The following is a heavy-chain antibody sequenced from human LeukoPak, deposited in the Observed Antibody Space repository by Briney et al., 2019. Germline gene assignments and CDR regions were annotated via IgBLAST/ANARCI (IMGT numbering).Heavy chain of an antibody. V-gene: IGHV1-18*01. J-gene: IGHJ4*02. Sequence: ASVKVSCKASGYTFTSYGISWVRQAPGQGLEWMGWISAYNGNTNYAQKLQGRVTMTTDTSTSTAYMEQRSLRSDDTAVYYCAACGGDCIETPGDYWGQGTLVTVSS. CDR3: AACGGDCIETPGDY. D-gene: IGHD2-21*02. CDR1: GYTFTSYG. CDR2: ISAYNGNT.